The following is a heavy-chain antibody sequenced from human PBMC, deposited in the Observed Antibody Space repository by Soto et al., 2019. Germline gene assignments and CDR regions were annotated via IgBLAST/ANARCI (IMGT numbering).Heavy chain of an antibody. Sequence: PGGSLRLSCAASGFTFSDYPMNWVRQAPGKGLEWVSSIRTISSAIYFADSVRGRFTISRDNARNSLYLQMTSLRDEDTAVYYCARETPSFDFWGQGTQVTVSS. CDR1: GFTFSDYP. CDR3: ARETPSFDF. D-gene: IGHD2-15*01. CDR2: IRTISSAI. J-gene: IGHJ4*02. V-gene: IGHV3-48*02.